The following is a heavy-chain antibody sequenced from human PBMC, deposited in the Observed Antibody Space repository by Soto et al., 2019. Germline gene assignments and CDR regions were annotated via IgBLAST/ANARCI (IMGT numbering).Heavy chain of an antibody. Sequence: QVQLQESGPGLVKPSQTLSLTCTVSGGSISSGGYYWSWIRQHPGKGLEWIGYIYYSGSTYYNPSLNSRVTISVDTSKNQFSLKLSSVTAADTAVYYCARGRTGTTIGAFDIWGQGTMVTVSS. V-gene: IGHV4-31*03. CDR3: ARGRTGTTIGAFDI. CDR2: IYYSGST. CDR1: GGSISSGGYY. J-gene: IGHJ3*02. D-gene: IGHD1-1*01.